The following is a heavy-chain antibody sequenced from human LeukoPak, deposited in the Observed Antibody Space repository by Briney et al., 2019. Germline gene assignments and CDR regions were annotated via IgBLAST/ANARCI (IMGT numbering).Heavy chain of an antibody. Sequence: GGSLRLSCAASGFTFSSYAMSWVRQAPGKALEWVSAISGSGGSTYYADSVKGRFTISRDNSKNTLYLQMNSLRAEDTAVYYCAKDAGLGGVVTTGTYFDYWGQGTLVTVSS. CDR1: GFTFSSYA. CDR3: AKDAGLGGVVTTGTYFDY. D-gene: IGHD2-21*02. V-gene: IGHV3-23*01. CDR2: ISGSGGST. J-gene: IGHJ4*02.